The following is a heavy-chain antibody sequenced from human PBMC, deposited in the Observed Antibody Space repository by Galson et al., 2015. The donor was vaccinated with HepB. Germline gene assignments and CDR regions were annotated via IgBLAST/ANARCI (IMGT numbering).Heavy chain of an antibody. Sequence: LEWVAHVKQDGSVKYYGDSVKGRFTISRDSSMNTLYLQMNSLRAEDTAVYYCGRDVGPWGQGTLVTVSS. J-gene: IGHJ5*02. CDR2: VKQDGSVK. CDR3: GRDVGP. V-gene: IGHV3-7*03.